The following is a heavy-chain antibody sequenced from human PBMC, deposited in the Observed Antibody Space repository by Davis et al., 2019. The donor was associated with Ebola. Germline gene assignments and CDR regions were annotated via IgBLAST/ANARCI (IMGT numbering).Heavy chain of an antibody. D-gene: IGHD7-27*01. V-gene: IGHV4-59*11. CDR1: GGSISSHY. CDR3: ARHDWGGKADNFDY. J-gene: IGHJ4*02. CDR2: ISGSGSI. Sequence: SETLSLTCTVSGGSISSHYWSWIRQPPGKRPEWIAYISGSGSIKYNPSLLSRVDISVDTSKNQMYLTLTSVTSADSAMYFCARHDWGGKADNFDYWGQGTLVTVSS.